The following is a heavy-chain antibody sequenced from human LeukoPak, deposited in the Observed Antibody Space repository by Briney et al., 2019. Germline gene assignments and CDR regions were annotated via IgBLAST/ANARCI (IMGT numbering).Heavy chain of an antibody. D-gene: IGHD3-22*01. J-gene: IGHJ4*02. V-gene: IGHV3-21*04. CDR3: ARHDSSGYYYVGFDY. CDR2: ISSSSSYI. Sequence: GGSLRLSCAASGFTFSSYSMNWVRQAPGKGLEWVSSISSSSSYIYYADSVKGRFTISRDNAKNSLYLQMNSLRAEDTAVYYCARHDSSGYYYVGFDYWGQGTLVTVSS. CDR1: GFTFSSYS.